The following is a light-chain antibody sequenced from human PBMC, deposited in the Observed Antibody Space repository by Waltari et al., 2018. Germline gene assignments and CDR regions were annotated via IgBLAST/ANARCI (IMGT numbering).Light chain of an antibody. CDR1: SGPLSDTSD. CDR2: KGN. V-gene: IGLV8-61*01. Sequence: QTVVTQEPSLSVSPGGTVTLTCALSSGPLSDTSDATLYQQTPGHPPRTLVYKGNSRSSGVPDRFSGSILGNKAALTITGAQADDESDYYCALYMGSGIWVFGGGTRLTVL. J-gene: IGLJ3*02. CDR3: ALYMGSGIWV.